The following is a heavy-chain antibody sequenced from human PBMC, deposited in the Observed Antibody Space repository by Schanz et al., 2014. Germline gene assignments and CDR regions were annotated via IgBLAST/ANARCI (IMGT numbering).Heavy chain of an antibody. J-gene: IGHJ4*02. CDR1: GITLSGYG. V-gene: IGHV3-30*03. CDR2: ISFDGRNT. D-gene: IGHD6-19*01. CDR3: ARDPNTSAWLPYFDT. Sequence: QVQLVESGGGVVQPGRSLRLSCAASGITLSGYGLHWVRQAPGKGLEWVGFISFDGRNTGYAHSVKGRFTISRDNSKNTLYLQMNSLRAEDTAMYYCARDPNTSAWLPYFDTWGQGTLVTVSS.